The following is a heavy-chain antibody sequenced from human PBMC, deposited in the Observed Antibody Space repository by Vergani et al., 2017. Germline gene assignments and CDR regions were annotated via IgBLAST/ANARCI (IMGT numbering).Heavy chain of an antibody. CDR1: GFTFSSYA. D-gene: IGHD4-17*01. CDR2: INGRGGST. V-gene: IGHV3-23*01. Sequence: EVQLLESGGGLVQPGGSLRLSCAASGFTFSSYAMSWVRQAPGKWLEWVSSINGRGGSTYYADSVKGRFTISRDNSKNTLYLQMNSLRAEDTAVYYCARGRTVTDYWGQGTLVTVSS. CDR3: ARGRTVTDY. J-gene: IGHJ4*02.